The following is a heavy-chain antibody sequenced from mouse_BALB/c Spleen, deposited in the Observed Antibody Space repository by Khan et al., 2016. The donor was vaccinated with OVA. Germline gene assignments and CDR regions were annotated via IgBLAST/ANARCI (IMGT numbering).Heavy chain of an antibody. CDR1: GFNIKDTD. Sequence: EVQLQESGAEFVKPGASVKLSCTASGFNIKDTDMHWINQRPEKGLVWIGRIDPGSGNARYDQKVQDKVTIAADTTYNTDYLQFSSLTSEDTAVFSCLRVPSSGLFAYWGHGTLVTVSA. CDR2: IDPGSGNA. CDR3: LRVPSSGLFAY. J-gene: IGHJ3*01. V-gene: IGHV14-3*02.